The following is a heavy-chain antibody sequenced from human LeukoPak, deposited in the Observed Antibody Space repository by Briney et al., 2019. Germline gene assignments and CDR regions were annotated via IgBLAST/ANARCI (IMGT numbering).Heavy chain of an antibody. J-gene: IGHJ4*02. CDR3: ARGASYCDL. V-gene: IGHV3-53*01. CDR1: GFTVSNDY. D-gene: IGHD3-10*01. Sequence: GGSLRLSCAASGFTVSNDYMSWVRQAPGKGLEWVSVIYADGSTFYGDSVKGRFTISRDNSKNTVYLQMNSLRAEDTALYYCARGASYCDLWGQGTLVTVAS. CDR2: IYADGST.